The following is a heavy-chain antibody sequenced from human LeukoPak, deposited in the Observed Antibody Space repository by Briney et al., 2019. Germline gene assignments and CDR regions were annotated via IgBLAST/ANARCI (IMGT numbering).Heavy chain of an antibody. CDR3: ARQIAVAGLDAFDI. J-gene: IGHJ3*02. V-gene: IGHV4-61*08. Sequence: SETLSLTCTVSGGSISSGGYYWSWIRQPPGKGLEWIGYIYYSGSTNYNPSLKSRVTISVDTSKNQFSLKLSSVTAADTAVYYCARQIAVAGLDAFDIWGQGTMVTVSS. D-gene: IGHD6-19*01. CDR1: GGSISSGGYY. CDR2: IYYSGST.